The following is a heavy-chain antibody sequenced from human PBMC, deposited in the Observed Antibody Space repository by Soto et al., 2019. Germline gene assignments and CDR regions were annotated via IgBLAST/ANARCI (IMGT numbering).Heavy chain of an antibody. V-gene: IGHV3-48*03. J-gene: IGHJ5*02. CDR1: GFTFSSYE. Sequence: GGSLRLSCAASGFTFSSYEMNWVRQAPGKGLEWVSCISSSGSTIYYADSVKGRFTISRDNAKNSLYLQMNSLRAEDTAVYYCARLRIAVASNWFDPWGQGTLVTVSS. D-gene: IGHD6-19*01. CDR2: ISSSGSTI. CDR3: ARLRIAVASNWFDP.